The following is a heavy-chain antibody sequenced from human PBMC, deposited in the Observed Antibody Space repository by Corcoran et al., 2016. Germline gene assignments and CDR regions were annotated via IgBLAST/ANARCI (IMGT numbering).Heavy chain of an antibody. V-gene: IGHV5-10-1*03. CDR1: GYSFTSYW. CDR3: ARRDIVGATSDAFDI. D-gene: IGHD1-26*01. J-gene: IGHJ3*02. Sequence: EVQLVQSGAEVKKPGESLRISCKGSGYSFTSYWISWVRQMPGKGLEWMGRIDPSDSYTNYSPSFQGNVTISADKSISTAYLLWSSPKASDTAMYYCARRDIVGATSDAFDIWGQGTLVTVSS. CDR2: IDPSDSYT.